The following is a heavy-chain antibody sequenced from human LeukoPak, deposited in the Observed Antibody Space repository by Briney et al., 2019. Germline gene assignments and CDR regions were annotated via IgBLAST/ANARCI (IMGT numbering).Heavy chain of an antibody. CDR3: TRLENYDILTGYYTGKIIFDY. Sequence: SETLSLTCAVYGGSFSSYYWGWIRQPPGKGLEWIGSIYYSGSTYYNPSLKSRVTISVDTSKNQFSLKLSSVTAADTAVYYCTRLENYDILTGYYTGKIIFDYWGQGTLVTVSS. CDR1: GGSFSSYY. V-gene: IGHV4-39*01. CDR2: IYYSGST. D-gene: IGHD3-9*01. J-gene: IGHJ4*02.